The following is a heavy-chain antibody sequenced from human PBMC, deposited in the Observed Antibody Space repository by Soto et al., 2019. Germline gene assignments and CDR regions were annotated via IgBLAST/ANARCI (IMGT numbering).Heavy chain of an antibody. J-gene: IGHJ6*02. CDR2: IWYDGSNK. D-gene: IGHD1-26*01. CDR3: ARGGYSGSYFVVWYYYGMDV. Sequence: PGGSLRLSCAASGFTFSSYGMHWVRQAPGKGLEWVAVIWYDGSNKYYADSVKGRFTISRDNSKNTLYLQMNSLRAEDTAVYYCARGGYSGSYFVVWYYYGMDVWGQGTTVTVSS. V-gene: IGHV3-33*01. CDR1: GFTFSSYG.